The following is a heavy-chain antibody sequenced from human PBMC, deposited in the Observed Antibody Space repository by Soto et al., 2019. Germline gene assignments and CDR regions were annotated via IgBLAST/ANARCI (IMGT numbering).Heavy chain of an antibody. CDR3: GYGDYAAVGGDY. CDR1: GGTFSSYA. D-gene: IGHD4-17*01. Sequence: GASVKVSCKASGGTFSSYAISWVRQAPGQGLEWMGGIIPIFGTANYAQKFQGRVTITADESTSTAYMELSSLRSEDTAVYYCGYGDYAAVGGDYWGQGTLVTVSS. J-gene: IGHJ4*02. V-gene: IGHV1-69*13. CDR2: IIPIFGTA.